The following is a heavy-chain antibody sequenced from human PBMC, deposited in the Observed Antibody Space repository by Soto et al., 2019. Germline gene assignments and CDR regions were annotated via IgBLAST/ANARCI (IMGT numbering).Heavy chain of an antibody. CDR2: IYYSGST. CDR1: GDSIRSGNPY. CDR3: ARDDILTVYGCLDV. J-gene: IGHJ6*02. D-gene: IGHD3-9*01. V-gene: IGHV4-30-4*01. Sequence: QVQLQESGPGLVKPSQTLSLTFTVSGDSIRSGNPYWSWIRQTPGKGLEWIGYIYYSGSTYYSPSLKSQVTISVDTSKNQYSLKLNSVTAADTAVYYCARDDILTVYGCLDVWGQGPTVTVAS.